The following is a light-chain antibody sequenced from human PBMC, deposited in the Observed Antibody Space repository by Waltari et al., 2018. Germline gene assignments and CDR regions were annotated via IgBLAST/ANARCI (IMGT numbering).Light chain of an antibody. V-gene: IGLV1-40*01. CDR3: QSYDSSLSGSL. Sequence: QSVLTQPPSVSGAPGQRVTIPCTGSSSNIGAGYAVPWYQQLPGTAPKLLIYGNSNRPSGVPDRFSGSKSGTSASLAIIGLQAEDEADYYCQSYDSSLSGSLFGGGTKLTVL. CDR2: GNS. J-gene: IGLJ2*01. CDR1: SSNIGAGYA.